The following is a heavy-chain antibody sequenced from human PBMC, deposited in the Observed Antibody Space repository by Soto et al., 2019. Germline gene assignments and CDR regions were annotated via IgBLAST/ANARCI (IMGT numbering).Heavy chain of an antibody. Sequence: ASVKVSCKASGYTFTNYGVSWVRQAPGQGLEWMGWISAYNRNTKYSQKFQGRVTITRDTSASTAYMELSSLRSEDTAVYYCARGPGGPDGPGDYWGQGTLVTVSS. J-gene: IGHJ4*02. CDR2: ISAYNRNT. V-gene: IGHV1-18*01. D-gene: IGHD2-15*01. CDR3: ARGPGGPDGPGDY. CDR1: GYTFTNYG.